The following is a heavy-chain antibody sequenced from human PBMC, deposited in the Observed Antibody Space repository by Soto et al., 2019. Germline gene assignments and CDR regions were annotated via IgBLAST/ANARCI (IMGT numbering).Heavy chain of an antibody. D-gene: IGHD6-13*01. V-gene: IGHV3-33*01. CDR3: ARVLGIAAAYYYYGMDV. Sequence: GGSLRLSCAASGFTFSSYGMHWVRQAPGKGLEWVAVIWYDGSNKYYADSVKGRFTISRDNSKNTLYLQMNSLRAEDTAVYYCARVLGIAAAYYYYGMDVWGQGTTVTVSS. J-gene: IGHJ6*02. CDR2: IWYDGSNK. CDR1: GFTFSSYG.